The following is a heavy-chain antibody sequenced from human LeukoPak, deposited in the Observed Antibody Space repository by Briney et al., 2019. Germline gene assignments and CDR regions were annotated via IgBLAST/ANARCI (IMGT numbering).Heavy chain of an antibody. J-gene: IGHJ4*02. Sequence: ASVKVSCKASGYTFTGYYMHWVRQAPGQGLEWMGWINPNSGGTNYAQKFQGRVTMTRDTSISTAYMELSRLRSADTAVYYCARVSRKTTSSFDYWGQGTLVTVSS. CDR1: GYTFTGYY. CDR2: INPNSGGT. CDR3: ARVSRKTTSSFDY. V-gene: IGHV1-2*02. D-gene: IGHD2-2*01.